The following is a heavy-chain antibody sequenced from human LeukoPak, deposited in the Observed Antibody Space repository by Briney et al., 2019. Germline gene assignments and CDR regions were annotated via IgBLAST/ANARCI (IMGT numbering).Heavy chain of an antibody. J-gene: IGHJ3*02. CDR3: ARRANWDAFDI. V-gene: IGHV3-23*01. D-gene: IGHD1-1*01. CDR2: TSIGGGRK. Sequence: GNSLRLSCAASGFTFSSYAMNWVRQAPGKGLEWVSGTSIGGGRKYYADSVKGRFTISRDNAKNSLYLQMNSLRAEDTAVYYCARRANWDAFDIWGQGTMVTVSS. CDR1: GFTFSSYA.